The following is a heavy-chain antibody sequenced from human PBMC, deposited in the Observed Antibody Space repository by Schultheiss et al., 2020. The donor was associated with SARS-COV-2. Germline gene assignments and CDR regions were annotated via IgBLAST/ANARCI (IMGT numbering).Heavy chain of an antibody. CDR1: GFTFSSYG. V-gene: IGHV3-30*03. Sequence: GESLKISCAASGFTFSSYGMHWVRQAPGKGLEWVAVISYDGSNKYYADSVKGRFTISRDNSKNTLYLQMNSLRSDDTAVYYCARDSPRGIVTVRGPDAFDIWGQGTMVTVSS. D-gene: IGHD3-16*02. CDR2: ISYDGSNK. J-gene: IGHJ3*02. CDR3: ARDSPRGIVTVRGPDAFDI.